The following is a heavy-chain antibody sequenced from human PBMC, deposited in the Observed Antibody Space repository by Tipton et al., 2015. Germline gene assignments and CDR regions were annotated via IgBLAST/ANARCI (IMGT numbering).Heavy chain of an antibody. D-gene: IGHD1-14*01. CDR3: ARLGNLDWVDY. CDR2: IYPGDSDT. V-gene: IGHV5-51*01. CDR1: GYRLTSYW. Sequence: QSGAEAKKPGESLKITCQGSGYRLTSYWIGWVRQMPGKGLEWMGNIYPGDSDTRYSPSFHGQVTISGDKSISTAYLQWSSLKASDTAMYYRARLGNLDWVDYWGQGTLVTGSS. J-gene: IGHJ4*02.